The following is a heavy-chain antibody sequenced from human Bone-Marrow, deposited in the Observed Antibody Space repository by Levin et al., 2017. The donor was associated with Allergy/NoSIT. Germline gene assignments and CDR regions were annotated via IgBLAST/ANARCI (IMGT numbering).Heavy chain of an antibody. Sequence: GESLKISCAASGFTFSHFWIHWVRQVPGKGLEWVSRINSDGSRTDYADSARDRFVISRDNAKNTLFLQMNSLRPEDTAVYYCARVTYYDILSPFDYWGQGTLVTVSS. CDR3: ARVTYYDILSPFDY. V-gene: IGHV3-74*01. CDR1: GFTFSHFW. CDR2: INSDGSRT. D-gene: IGHD1-26*01. J-gene: IGHJ4*02.